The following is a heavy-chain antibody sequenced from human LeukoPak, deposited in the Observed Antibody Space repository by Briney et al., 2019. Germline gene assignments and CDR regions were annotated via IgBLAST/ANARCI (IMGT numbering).Heavy chain of an antibody. J-gene: IGHJ5*02. CDR2: IYTSGST. V-gene: IGHV4-4*07. CDR3: ARGGVGVTQNWFDP. D-gene: IGHD1-26*01. CDR1: GGSISSYY. Sequence: SETLSLTCTVSGGSISSYYWSWIRQPAGKGLEWIGRIYTSGSTNYNPSLKSRVTMSVDTSKNQFSLKLSSVTAADTVVYYCARGGVGVTQNWFDPWGQGTLVTVSS.